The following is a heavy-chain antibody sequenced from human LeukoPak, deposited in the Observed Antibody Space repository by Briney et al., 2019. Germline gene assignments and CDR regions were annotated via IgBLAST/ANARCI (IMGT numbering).Heavy chain of an antibody. CDR1: GFTFSSYS. Sequence: GGSLRLSCAASGFTFSSYSMNWVRQAPGKGLEWVSSISSSSSTIYYADSVKGRFTISRDNAKNSLYLQMNSLRDEDTAVYYCARIGGRSMVRGVISGFDYWGQGTLVTVSS. D-gene: IGHD3-10*01. V-gene: IGHV3-48*02. J-gene: IGHJ4*02. CDR2: ISSSSSTI. CDR3: ARIGGRSMVRGVISGFDY.